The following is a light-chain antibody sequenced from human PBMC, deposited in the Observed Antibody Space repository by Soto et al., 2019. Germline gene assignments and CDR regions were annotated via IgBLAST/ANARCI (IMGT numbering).Light chain of an antibody. CDR1: QSVSSN. J-gene: IGKJ1*01. CDR3: QQYNNWPPART. Sequence: EIVMTQSPATLSVSPGERATLSCRASQSVSSNLAWYQQKPAQAPRLLIYGASTRATGIPARFSGSGSGTEFTLTISSLQSEDFALYVYQQYNNWPPARTFGQGTKVEIK. V-gene: IGKV3-15*01. CDR2: GAS.